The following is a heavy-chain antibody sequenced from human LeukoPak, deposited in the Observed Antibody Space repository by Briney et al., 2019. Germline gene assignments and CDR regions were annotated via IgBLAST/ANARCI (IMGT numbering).Heavy chain of an antibody. CDR1: GGTFSSYA. D-gene: IGHD6-19*01. V-gene: IGHV1-69*04. CDR3: ARGIAVAEGMDV. J-gene: IGHJ6*02. CDR2: IIPIFGIA. Sequence: SVKVSCKASGGTFSSYAISWVRQAPGQGLEWMGRIIPIFGIANYAQKLQGRVTITADKSTSTAYMELSSLRSEDTAVYYCARGIAVAEGMDVWGQGTTVTVSS.